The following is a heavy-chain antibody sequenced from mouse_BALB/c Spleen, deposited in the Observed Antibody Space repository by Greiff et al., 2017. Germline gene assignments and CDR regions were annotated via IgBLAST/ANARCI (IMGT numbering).Heavy chain of an antibody. CDR1: GYTFTSYY. J-gene: IGHJ2*01. CDR3: TTYYGSFDY. V-gene: IGHV1S81*02. D-gene: IGHD2-9*01. CDR2: INPSNGGT. Sequence: QVHVKQPGAELVKPGASVKLSCKASGYTFTSYYMYWVKQRPGQGLEWIGGINPSNGGTNFNEKFKSKATLTVDKSSSTAYMQLSSLTSEDSAVYYCTTYYGSFDYWGQGTTLTVSS.